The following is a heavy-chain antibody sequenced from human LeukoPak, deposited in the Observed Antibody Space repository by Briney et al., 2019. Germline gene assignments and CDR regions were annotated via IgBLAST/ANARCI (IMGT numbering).Heavy chain of an antibody. CDR1: GGSFSGYY. D-gene: IGHD5-12*01. CDR3: ARGPRRGYRGFDL. Sequence: SETLSLTCAVYGGSFSGYYWSWIRQPPGKGLEWIGEINHSGSTNYNPSLKSRVTISVDTSKNQFSLKLSSVTAADTAVYYCARGPRRGYRGFDLWGRGTLVTVSS. J-gene: IGHJ2*01. V-gene: IGHV4-34*01. CDR2: INHSGST.